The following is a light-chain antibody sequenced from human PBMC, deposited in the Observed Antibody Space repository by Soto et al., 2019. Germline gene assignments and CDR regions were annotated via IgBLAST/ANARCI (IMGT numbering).Light chain of an antibody. Sequence: DIQMTQLPSSMSASVGDRVTITCRASQGISRWLAWYHQKPGKAPNLLIYSASTLHSGVPSRFSGSGSVADFTLTISSRQPEDFGTYYCQQANSFPLTFGPGTKVDMK. CDR2: SAS. V-gene: IGKV1-12*01. CDR1: QGISRW. J-gene: IGKJ3*01. CDR3: QQANSFPLT.